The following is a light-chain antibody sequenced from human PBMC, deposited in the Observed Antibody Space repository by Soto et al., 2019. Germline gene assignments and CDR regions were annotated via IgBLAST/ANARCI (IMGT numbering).Light chain of an antibody. Sequence: DIQMTQSPSSLSASIGDRITITCWASQSISTYLNWYQQKPGKAPSLLIYGASTLQSGVPSRFSGSGSATDFTLTISSLQPEDFATYYCQQTFITPPLTFGGGTKVEIK. CDR2: GAS. J-gene: IGKJ4*01. CDR1: QSISTY. CDR3: QQTFITPPLT. V-gene: IGKV1-39*01.